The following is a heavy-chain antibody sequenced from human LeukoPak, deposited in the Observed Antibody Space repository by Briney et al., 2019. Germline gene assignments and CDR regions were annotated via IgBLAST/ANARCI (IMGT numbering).Heavy chain of an antibody. D-gene: IGHD5-24*01. CDR3: ARGKDAYNWGWFDP. CDR2: IYYSGSI. Sequence: PSETLSLTCTVSGGSLTSYYWSWIRQSPGKGLEWIGYIYYSGSIKYNPSLQTRFSISVDRSKNQFSLRLSSLTVADTAVYYCARGKDAYNWGWFDPSGQRTLVTVSS. J-gene: IGHJ5*02. CDR1: GGSLTSYY. V-gene: IGHV4-59*01.